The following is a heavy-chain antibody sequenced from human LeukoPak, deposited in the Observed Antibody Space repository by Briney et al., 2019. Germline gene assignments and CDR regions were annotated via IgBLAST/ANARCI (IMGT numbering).Heavy chain of an antibody. Sequence: PGRSLRLSCAASGFTCDDYAMHWVRQAPGKGLEWVSGISWNSGSIGYADSVKGRFTISRDNAKNSLYLQMNSLRAEDTALYYCAKLAAAGNFDYWGQGTLVNVSS. J-gene: IGHJ4*02. D-gene: IGHD6-13*01. CDR3: AKLAAAGNFDY. V-gene: IGHV3-9*01. CDR1: GFTCDDYA. CDR2: ISWNSGSI.